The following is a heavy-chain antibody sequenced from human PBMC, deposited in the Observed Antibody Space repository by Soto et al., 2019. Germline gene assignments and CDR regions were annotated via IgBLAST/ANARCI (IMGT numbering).Heavy chain of an antibody. D-gene: IGHD5-18*01. CDR2: ISGSGGST. Sequence: EVQLLESGGGLVQPGGSLRLSCAASGFTFSSYAMSWVRQAPGKGLEWVSAISGSGGSTYYAASVKGRFTISRDNSKNTLYLQMNSRSAEDTAVYYWAKSPWIQYFQHWGQGNLVTVSS. CDR1: GFTFSSYA. J-gene: IGHJ1*01. V-gene: IGHV3-23*01. CDR3: AKSPWIQYFQH.